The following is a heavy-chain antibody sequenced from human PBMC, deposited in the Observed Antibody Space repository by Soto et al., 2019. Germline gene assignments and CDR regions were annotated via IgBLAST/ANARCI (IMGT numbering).Heavy chain of an antibody. CDR3: ARATGYCTNGVCYSYYYYGMDV. J-gene: IGHJ6*02. V-gene: IGHV1-69*06. CDR2: IIPIFGTA. Sequence: QVQLVQSGAEVKKPGSSVKVSCKASGGTFSSYAISWVRQAPGQGLGWMGGIIPIFGTANYAQKFQGRVTITADKSTSTAYMELSSLRSEDMAVYYCARATGYCTNGVCYSYYYYGMDVWGQGTTVTVSS. CDR1: GGTFSSYA. D-gene: IGHD2-8*01.